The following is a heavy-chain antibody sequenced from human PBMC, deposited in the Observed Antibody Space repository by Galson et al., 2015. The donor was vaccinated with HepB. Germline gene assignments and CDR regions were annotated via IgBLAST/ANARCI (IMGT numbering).Heavy chain of an antibody. CDR3: ARYCTSDNCYVSSHYYGMDV. D-gene: IGHD2-2*01. V-gene: IGHV3-23*01. Sequence: SLRLSCAASGFTFSSFAMSWVRQAPGKGLEWVSAISTSGGSTYYADSVRGRFTISRDNSRNTLFLQMNSLRAEDMAVYYCARYCTSDNCYVSSHYYGMDVWGQGTTVTVSS. CDR1: GFTFSSFA. J-gene: IGHJ6*02. CDR2: ISTSGGST.